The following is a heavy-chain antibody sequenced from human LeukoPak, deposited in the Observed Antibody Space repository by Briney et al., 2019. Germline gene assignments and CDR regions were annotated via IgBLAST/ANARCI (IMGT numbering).Heavy chain of an antibody. Sequence: GGSLRLSCAASGFTFSTYNIHWVRQAPGKGLEWVSYISDSSSTTYYADSLKGRFTISRDNAKNSLYLQMNSLRAEDTAVYYCAPGGYDYWGQGTLVTVSS. CDR3: APGGYDY. CDR1: GFTFSTYN. D-gene: IGHD3-16*01. CDR2: ISDSSSTT. J-gene: IGHJ4*02. V-gene: IGHV3-48*01.